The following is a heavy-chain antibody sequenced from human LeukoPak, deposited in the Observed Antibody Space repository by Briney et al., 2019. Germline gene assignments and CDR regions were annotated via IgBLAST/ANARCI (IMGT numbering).Heavy chain of an antibody. Sequence: GESLKISCKGSGYSFTSYCIGWVRQMPGKGLEWMGIIYPGDSDTRYSPSFQGQVTISADKSISTAYLQWSSLKASDTAMYYCARHQHYYGSGSLDYYYGMDVWGKGTTVTVSS. V-gene: IGHV5-51*01. CDR2: IYPGDSDT. D-gene: IGHD3-10*01. J-gene: IGHJ6*04. CDR1: GYSFTSYC. CDR3: ARHQHYYGSGSLDYYYGMDV.